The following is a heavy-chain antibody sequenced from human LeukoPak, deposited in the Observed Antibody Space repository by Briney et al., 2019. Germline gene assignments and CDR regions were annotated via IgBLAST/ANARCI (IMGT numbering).Heavy chain of an antibody. CDR2: IIPIFGTA. Sequence: SVKVSCKASGGTFSSYAISWVRQAPGQGLEWMGRIIPIFGTANYAQKFQGRVTITADKSTSTAYMELSSLRSEDTAVYYCARGGYCSGGSCYPIDYWGQGTLVSVSS. D-gene: IGHD2-15*01. CDR3: ARGGYCSGGSCYPIDY. V-gene: IGHV1-69*06. J-gene: IGHJ4*02. CDR1: GGTFSSYA.